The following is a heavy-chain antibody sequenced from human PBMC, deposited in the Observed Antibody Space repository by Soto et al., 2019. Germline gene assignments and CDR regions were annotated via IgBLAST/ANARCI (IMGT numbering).Heavy chain of an antibody. CDR1: GITFSRHW. Sequence: GGSLRLSCAASGITFSRHWMTWVRQAPGKGLEWVANIKQDGREKHYVDSVKGRFTISRDNAKSSLYLQMNSLRAEDTALYYCARALGYQLLAGYFYYMDVWGKGTTVTVSS. CDR3: ARALGYQLLAGYFYYMDV. V-gene: IGHV3-7*01. J-gene: IGHJ6*03. CDR2: IKQDGREK. D-gene: IGHD2-2*01.